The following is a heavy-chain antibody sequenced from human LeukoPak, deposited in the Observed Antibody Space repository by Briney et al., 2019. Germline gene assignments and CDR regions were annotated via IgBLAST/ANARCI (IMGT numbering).Heavy chain of an antibody. V-gene: IGHV4-34*01. CDR3: ARGRVVVVPAAIFSGWFDP. CDR1: GGSFSGYY. Sequence: SETLSLTCAVYGGSFSGYYWSWIRQPPGKGLEWIGEINHSGSTNYNPSLKSRVTIPVDTSKNQFSLKLSSVTAADTAVYYCARGRVVVVPAAIFSGWFDPWGQGTLVTVSS. D-gene: IGHD2-2*02. CDR2: INHSGST. J-gene: IGHJ5*02.